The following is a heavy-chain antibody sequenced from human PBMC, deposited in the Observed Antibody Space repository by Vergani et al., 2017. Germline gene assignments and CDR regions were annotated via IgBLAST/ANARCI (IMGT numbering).Heavy chain of an antibody. CDR3: ARAVGYYYDSSGSY. J-gene: IGHJ4*02. CDR2: ISSSSSYI. V-gene: IGHV3-21*01. D-gene: IGHD3-22*01. CDR1: GFTFSSYS. Sequence: EVQLVESGGGLVKPGGSLRLSCAASGFTFSSYSMNWVRQAPGKGLEWVSSISSSSSYIYYADSVKGLFTITRDNAKNSLYLQMNSLRAEDTAVYYCARAVGYYYDSSGSYWGQGTLVTVSS.